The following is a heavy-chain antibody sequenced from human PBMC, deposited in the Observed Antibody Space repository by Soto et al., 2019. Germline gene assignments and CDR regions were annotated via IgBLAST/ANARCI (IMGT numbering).Heavy chain of an antibody. V-gene: IGHV4-61*01. CDR1: GGSVSSGIYY. J-gene: IGHJ6*02. CDR3: ARVANVYYGMDV. CDR2: IYYSGST. Sequence: PSETLSLTCTVSGGSVSSGIYYWSWIRQPPGKGLEWIGYIYYSGSTNYNPSLKSRVTISVDTSKNQFSLKLSSVTAADTAVYYCARVANVYYGMDVWGQGTTVTVSS.